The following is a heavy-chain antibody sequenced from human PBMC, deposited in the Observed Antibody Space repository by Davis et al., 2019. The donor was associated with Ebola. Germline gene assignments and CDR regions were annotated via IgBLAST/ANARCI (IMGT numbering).Heavy chain of an antibody. CDR1: GFIFSNYW. D-gene: IGHD5-24*01. J-gene: IGHJ4*02. Sequence: GESLKISCAASGFIFSNYWMSWVRQAPGMGPEWVAIIKQDGGEKYYVDSVKGRFTISRDNAKNSLYLQMNSLRAEDTAVYYCARVRWLHLYYFDYWGQGTLVTVSS. CDR3: ARVRWLHLYYFDY. V-gene: IGHV3-7*03. CDR2: IKQDGGEK.